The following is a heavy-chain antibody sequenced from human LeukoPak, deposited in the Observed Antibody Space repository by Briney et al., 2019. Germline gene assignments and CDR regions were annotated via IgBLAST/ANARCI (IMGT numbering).Heavy chain of an antibody. CDR1: GFTFSIYA. J-gene: IGHJ5*02. D-gene: IGHD2-2*02. CDR2: ISFSGGST. CDR3: AKSQPAAISWFDP. Sequence: PGGSLRLSCAASGFTFSIYAMNWVRQAPGKGLEWVSAISFSGGSTYYADSVKGRFTISRDNPKNTLYLQMNSLRVEDTAVYYCAKSQPAAISWFDPWGQGTLVTVSS. V-gene: IGHV3-23*01.